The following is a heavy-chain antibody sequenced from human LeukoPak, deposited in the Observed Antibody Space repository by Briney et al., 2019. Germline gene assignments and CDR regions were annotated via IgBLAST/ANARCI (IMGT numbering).Heavy chain of an antibody. CDR1: GYSFTSHW. V-gene: IGHV5-51*01. CDR3: ARRNAGDIVVVPAARGAFDI. Sequence: GESLKISCKGSGYSFTSHWIGWVRQMPGKGLEWMGIIYPGDSDTRYSPSCQGQVTISADKSISTAYLQWSSLKASDTAMYYCARRNAGDIVVVPAARGAFDIWGQGTMVTVSS. CDR2: IYPGDSDT. D-gene: IGHD2-2*01. J-gene: IGHJ3*02.